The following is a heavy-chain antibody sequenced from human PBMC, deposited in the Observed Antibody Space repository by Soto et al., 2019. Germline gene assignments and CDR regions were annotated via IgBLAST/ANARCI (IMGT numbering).Heavy chain of an antibody. CDR2: IFPSDSDT. Sequence: GESLKISCRTSGYRFTSYWIAWVRQMPGKGLEWMGIIFPSDSDTRYSPSFQGQVTISADRSTSTVFLQWASLKASDTAVYFCARKDKSGYFNWFDPWGQGTLVTV. V-gene: IGHV5-51*01. J-gene: IGHJ5*02. CDR1: GYRFTSYW. CDR3: ARKDKSGYFNWFDP. D-gene: IGHD3-22*01.